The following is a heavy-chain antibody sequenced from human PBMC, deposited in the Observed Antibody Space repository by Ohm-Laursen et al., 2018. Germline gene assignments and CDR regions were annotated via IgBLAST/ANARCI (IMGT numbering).Heavy chain of an antibody. J-gene: IGHJ4*02. CDR1: GFTFSTHA. Sequence: SLRLSCAASGFTFSTHAMHWVRQAPGKGLEWVAMIWSDGKTKFYVDSVKGRFTISRDNAKNSLYLQMNSLRAEDTAVYHCARDPVRGLTDYWGQGTLVTVSS. D-gene: IGHD3-16*01. V-gene: IGHV3-33*01. CDR3: ARDPVRGLTDY. CDR2: IWSDGKTK.